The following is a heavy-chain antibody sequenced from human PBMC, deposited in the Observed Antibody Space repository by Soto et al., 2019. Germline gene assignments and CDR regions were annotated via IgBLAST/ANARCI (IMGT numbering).Heavy chain of an antibody. CDR3: ARAVVVVAATSGRRYYYYGMDV. V-gene: IGHV5-10-1*01. CDR1: GYSFTSYW. CDR2: IDPSDSYT. Sequence: GESLKISCKGSGYSFTSYWISWVRQMPGKGLEWMGRIDPSDSYTNYSPSFQGHVTISADKSISTAYLQWSSLKASDTAMYYCARAVVVVAATSGRRYYYYGMDVWGQGTTVTVSS. J-gene: IGHJ6*02. D-gene: IGHD2-15*01.